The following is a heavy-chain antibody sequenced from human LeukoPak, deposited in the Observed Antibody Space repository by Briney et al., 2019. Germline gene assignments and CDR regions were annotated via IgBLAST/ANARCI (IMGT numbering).Heavy chain of an antibody. CDR2: ISSSSSDI. V-gene: IGHV3-21*01. CDR1: GFTLSSYA. J-gene: IGHJ3*02. D-gene: IGHD4-23*01. Sequence: GGSLRLSCTGSGFTLSSYAMNLVRRAPGQGLDWVSSISSSSSDIYYTDSVKGRFTISRDNAKNSLYLQMNSLRDEDTAVYYCVTDYGGSSGAFDIWGQGTMVTVSS. CDR3: VTDYGGSSGAFDI.